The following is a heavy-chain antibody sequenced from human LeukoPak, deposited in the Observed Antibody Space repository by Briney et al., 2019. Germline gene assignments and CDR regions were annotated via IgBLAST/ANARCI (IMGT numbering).Heavy chain of an antibody. V-gene: IGHV4-31*03. CDR2: IYYSGST. CDR3: ARGDGYNYWFDS. CDR1: GGSINTGGYY. Sequence: SPSQTLSLTCTVSGGSINTGGYYWSWIRQHPGKGLEWIGYIYYSGSTYFNPSLKSRATISVDTSKNHFSLKLSSVTAADTAVYHCARGDGYNYWFDSWGQGTLVTVSS. J-gene: IGHJ5*01. D-gene: IGHD5-24*01.